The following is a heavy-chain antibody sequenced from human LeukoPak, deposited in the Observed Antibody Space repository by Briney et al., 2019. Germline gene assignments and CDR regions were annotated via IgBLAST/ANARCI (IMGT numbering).Heavy chain of an antibody. CDR2: IYYSGST. V-gene: IGHV4-59*01. J-gene: IGHJ6*02. CDR1: GGSISDYY. CDR3: ARVKQINYYGMDV. D-gene: IGHD1/OR15-1a*01. Sequence: SETLSLTCTVSGGSISDYYWSWVRQPPGKGLDWIGWIYYSGSTNYNPSARSRVTISVDTSRNQFSLRLNSVTAADTAQYYCARVKQINYYGMDVWGQGTTVTVSS.